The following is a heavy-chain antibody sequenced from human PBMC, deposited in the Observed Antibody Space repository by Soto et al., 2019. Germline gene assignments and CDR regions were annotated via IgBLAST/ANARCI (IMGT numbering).Heavy chain of an antibody. CDR1: GFTFDDYA. J-gene: IGHJ4*02. CDR3: TKGDSASYNNLFDY. CDR2: IRWNSGSI. Sequence: GGSLRLSCAASGFTFDDYAMHWVRQAPGKGLEWVAGIRWNSGSIDYADSVKGRFTISRDNAKNSLYLQMKSLRPEDTAFYYCTKGDSASYNNLFDYWGQGTLVTVSS. D-gene: IGHD3-10*01. V-gene: IGHV3-9*01.